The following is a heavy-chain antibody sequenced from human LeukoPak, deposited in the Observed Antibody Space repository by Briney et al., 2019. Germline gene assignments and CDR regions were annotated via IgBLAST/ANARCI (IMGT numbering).Heavy chain of an antibody. Sequence: GGSLRLSCAAPGFIFSAYEMNWVRQAPGKGLEWVSYISSSGSTIYYADSVKGRFTISRDNAKKSLYLQMNSLGAEDTAVYYCARAYSSGWSYWGQGTLVTVSS. CDR3: ARAYSSGWSY. J-gene: IGHJ4*02. D-gene: IGHD6-19*01. CDR1: GFIFSAYE. CDR2: ISSSGSTI. V-gene: IGHV3-48*03.